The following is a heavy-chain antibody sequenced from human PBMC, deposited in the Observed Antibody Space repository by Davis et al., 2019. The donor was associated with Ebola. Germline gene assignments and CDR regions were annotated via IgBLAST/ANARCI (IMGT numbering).Heavy chain of an antibody. J-gene: IGHJ4*02. CDR2: IYYSGST. D-gene: IGHD1-1*01. Sequence: SETLSLTCTVSGGSISSSSYYWGWIRQPPGKGLEWIGSIYYSGSTYYNPSLKSRVTISVDTSKNQFSLKLSSVTAADTAVYYCARDLQLGPFDYWGQGILVTVSS. CDR1: GGSISSSSYY. CDR3: ARDLQLGPFDY. V-gene: IGHV4-39*07.